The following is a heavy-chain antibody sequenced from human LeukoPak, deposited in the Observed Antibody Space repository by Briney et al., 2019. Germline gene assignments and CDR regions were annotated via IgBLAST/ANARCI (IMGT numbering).Heavy chain of an antibody. Sequence: GGSLRLSCAASGFTFSSYAMHWVRQAPGKGLEYVSTISSNGGSTYYANSVKGRFTISRDNSKNTLYLQMGSLRAEDMAVYYCAKDVQGILYFGPYYMDVWGKGTTVTISS. CDR2: ISSNGGST. V-gene: IGHV3-64*01. J-gene: IGHJ6*03. CDR1: GFTFSSYA. CDR3: AKDVQGILYFGPYYMDV. D-gene: IGHD3-10*01.